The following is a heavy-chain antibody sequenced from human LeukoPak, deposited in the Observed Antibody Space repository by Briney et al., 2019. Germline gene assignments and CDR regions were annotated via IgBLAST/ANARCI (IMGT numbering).Heavy chain of an antibody. V-gene: IGHV4-59*01. D-gene: IGHD5-18*01. CDR1: GGSISSYY. CDR3: ARSTGYSYGFGYFDY. J-gene: IGHJ4*02. Sequence: PSETLSLTCTVSGGSISSYYWSWIRQPAGKGLEWMGYIYYSGTTNYNPSLQSRFTMSVDMSKNQFSLKLSSVTAADTAVYYCARSTGYSYGFGYFDYWGQGTLVTVSS. CDR2: IYYSGTT.